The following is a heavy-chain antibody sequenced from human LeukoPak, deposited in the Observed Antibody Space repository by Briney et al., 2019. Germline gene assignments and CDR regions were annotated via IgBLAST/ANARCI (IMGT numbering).Heavy chain of an antibody. D-gene: IGHD5-12*01. V-gene: IGHV1-2*02. Sequence: ASVKVSCKASGYTFTGYYIHWVRQAPGQGLDWMGWINPNSGGTNYAQNFQDRVTMTRDTSISTAYMGLSRLRSDDTAVYYCAGDYGGILVAETFDYWGQGTLVTVSS. CDR1: GYTFTGYY. CDR2: INPNSGGT. J-gene: IGHJ4*02. CDR3: AGDYGGILVAETFDY.